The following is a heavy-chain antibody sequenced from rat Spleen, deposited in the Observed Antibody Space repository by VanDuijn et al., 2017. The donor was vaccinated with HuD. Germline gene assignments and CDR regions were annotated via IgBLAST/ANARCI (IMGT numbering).Heavy chain of an antibody. D-gene: IGHD1-6*01. CDR3: TREDWVVDA. Sequence: EVQLVESGGGLVQPGRSLRLSCVASGFTFNNYWMTWIRQAPGKGLEWVATIIYDGSRTYYRDSVKGRFTISRDNAKSTLYLQMDSLRSEDTATYYCTREDWVVDAWGQGVSVTVSS. CDR2: IIYDGSRT. CDR1: GFTFNNYW. J-gene: IGHJ4*01. V-gene: IGHV5-31*01.